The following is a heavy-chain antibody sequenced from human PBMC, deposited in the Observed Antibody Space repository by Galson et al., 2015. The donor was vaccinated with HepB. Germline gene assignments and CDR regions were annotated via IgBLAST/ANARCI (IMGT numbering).Heavy chain of an antibody. V-gene: IGHV3-48*01. CDR3: ARLIAVAGTGMSDNFDY. D-gene: IGHD6-19*01. J-gene: IGHJ4*02. CDR1: GFTFSSYS. CDR2: ISSSSSNM. Sequence: SLRLSCAASGFTFSSYSMNWVRRAPGKGLEWVSYISSSSSNMYYADSVKGRFTISRDNAKNSLYLQMNSLRAEDTAVYYCARLIAVAGTGMSDNFDYWGQGTLVTVSS.